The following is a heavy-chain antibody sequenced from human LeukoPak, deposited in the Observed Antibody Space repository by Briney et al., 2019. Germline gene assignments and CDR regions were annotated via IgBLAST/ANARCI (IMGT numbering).Heavy chain of an antibody. V-gene: IGHV3-23*01. CDR1: GFTFSSYA. D-gene: IGHD4-11*01. J-gene: IGHJ4*02. Sequence: GGSLRLSCAASGFTFSSYAMSWVRQAPGKGLEWVSAISGSGGSTYYADSVKGRFTISRDNSKNTLYLQMNSLIAEDTAVYYCAKRTTVTTFHDYWGQGTLVTVSS. CDR3: AKRTTVTTFHDY. CDR2: ISGSGGST.